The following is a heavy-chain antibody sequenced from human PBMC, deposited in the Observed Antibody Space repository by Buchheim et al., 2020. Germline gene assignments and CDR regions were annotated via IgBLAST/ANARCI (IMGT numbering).Heavy chain of an antibody. J-gene: IGHJ4*02. CDR2: ISGSGGST. CDR3: AKSSSGWPREGDY. V-gene: IGHV3-23*01. D-gene: IGHD6-19*01. Sequence: EVQLLESGGGLVQPGGSLRLSCAASGFTFSSYGMSWVRQAPGKGLEWVSGISGSGGSTYYADSVKGRFTLYRDHSKNTLYLQMNSLRAEDTAIYYCAKSSSGWPREGDYWGQGTL. CDR1: GFTFSSYG.